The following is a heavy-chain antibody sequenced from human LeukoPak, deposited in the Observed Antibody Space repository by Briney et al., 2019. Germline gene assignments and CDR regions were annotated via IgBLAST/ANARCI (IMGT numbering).Heavy chain of an antibody. V-gene: IGHV1-2*02. J-gene: IGHJ4*02. D-gene: IGHD6-6*01. CDR2: INPNSGDS. CDR3: ARGRGTSSFDY. Sequence: GASVKVSCMASEYTFTTYYFHWVRQAPGQGLEWMGWINPNSGDSKCTEKFQDRVTMTRDTSISTVYMELSRLRYDDTAVYYCARGRGTSSFDYWGQGTLVTVSS. CDR1: EYTFTTYY.